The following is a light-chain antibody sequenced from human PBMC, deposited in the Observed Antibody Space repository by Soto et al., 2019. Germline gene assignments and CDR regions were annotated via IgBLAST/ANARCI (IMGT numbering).Light chain of an antibody. CDR2: VAS. V-gene: IGKV3-20*01. J-gene: IGKJ2*01. Sequence: EIVLTQSPGTLSLSPGERATLSCRASQSVSSSYLAWYQQKPGQAPRLLIYVASSRATGIPVRFSGSGSGTDFTLTISRLEPEDFAVYYCQQYGSSPAYTFGQGTKLEIK. CDR1: QSVSSSY. CDR3: QQYGSSPAYT.